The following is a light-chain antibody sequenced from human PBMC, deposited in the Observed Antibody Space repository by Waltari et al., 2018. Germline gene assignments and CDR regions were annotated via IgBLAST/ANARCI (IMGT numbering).Light chain of an antibody. Sequence: EIVLTQSPATLSLSPGESATLSCRSSQSVRSYLAWYQQQVGQAPRLLIYDASNRATGIPARFSGSGSGTDFTFTISSLEPEDFAVYYCLQRSSWPWTFGQGTKVEIK. J-gene: IGKJ1*01. CDR3: LQRSSWPWT. CDR1: QSVRSY. V-gene: IGKV3-11*01. CDR2: DAS.